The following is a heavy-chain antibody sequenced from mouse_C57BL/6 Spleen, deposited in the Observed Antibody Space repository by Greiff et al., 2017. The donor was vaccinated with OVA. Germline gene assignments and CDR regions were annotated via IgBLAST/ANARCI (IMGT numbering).Heavy chain of an antibody. V-gene: IGHV5-17*01. Sequence: VQLKESGGGLVKPGGSLKLSCAASGFTFSDYGMHWVRQAPEKGLEWVAYISSGSSTIYYADTVKGRFTISRDNAKNTLFLQMTSLRSEDTAMYYCARKDYGSSFRFDYWGQGTTLTVSS. J-gene: IGHJ2*01. CDR3: ARKDYGSSFRFDY. CDR2: ISSGSSTI. CDR1: GFTFSDYG. D-gene: IGHD1-1*01.